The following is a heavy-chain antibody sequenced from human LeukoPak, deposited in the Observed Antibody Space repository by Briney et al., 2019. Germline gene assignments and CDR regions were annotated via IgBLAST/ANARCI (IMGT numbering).Heavy chain of an antibody. CDR2: ISHSGST. CDR1: GGSFSGYY. CDR3: ARDFWSGIDY. D-gene: IGHD3-3*01. V-gene: IGHV4-34*01. J-gene: IGHJ4*02. Sequence: SETLSLTCAVYGGSFSGYYWSWIRQPPGKGLEWIGEISHSGSTNYNPSLKSRVTMSVDTSKNQFSLKLSSVTAADTAVYYCARDFWSGIDYWGQGTLVTVSS.